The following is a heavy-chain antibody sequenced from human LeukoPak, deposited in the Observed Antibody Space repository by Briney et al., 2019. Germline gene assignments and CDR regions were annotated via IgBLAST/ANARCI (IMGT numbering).Heavy chain of an antibody. V-gene: IGHV4-59*01. D-gene: IGHD7-27*01. Sequence: SETLSLTCTVSGGSISSYDRSWIRQPPGKGLEWIGYIYYSGSTNYNPSLKSRVTISVDTSKNQFSLKLSSVTAADTAVYCCARVSWGSYPGFDYWGQGTLVTVSS. CDR3: ARVSWGSYPGFDY. CDR2: IYYSGST. CDR1: GGSISSYD. J-gene: IGHJ4*02.